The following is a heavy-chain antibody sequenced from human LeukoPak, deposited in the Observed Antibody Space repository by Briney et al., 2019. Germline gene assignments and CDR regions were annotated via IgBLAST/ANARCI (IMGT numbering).Heavy chain of an antibody. J-gene: IGHJ4*02. CDR2: ISGSGGST. CDR3: AKMVKAVHFDY. Sequence: GGSLRLSCAASGFTFSSYAMSWVRQAPGKGLEWVSTISGSGGSTYYASSVKGRFTISRDNSKNTLYLQMNSLRAEDTAVYYCAKMVKAVHFDYWGQGTLVTVSS. V-gene: IGHV3-23*01. D-gene: IGHD5-18*01. CDR1: GFTFSSYA.